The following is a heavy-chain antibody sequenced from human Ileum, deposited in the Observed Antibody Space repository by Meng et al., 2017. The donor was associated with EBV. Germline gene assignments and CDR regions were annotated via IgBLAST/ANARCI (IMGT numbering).Heavy chain of an antibody. D-gene: IGHD3-10*01. CDR3: ARRSFAAGSPDY. V-gene: IGHV2-5*02. CDR1: GFSRNTGGMA. J-gene: IGHJ4*02. Sequence: QITLKESGPTLVQPPQTLTLTCTFSGFSRNTGGMAISWIRQPPGKALEWLALIYWDDDTRYSPSLKTRLTITKDTSKNQVVLTMTNMDPVDTATYYCARRSFAAGSPDYWGQGTLVTVSS. CDR2: IYWDDDT.